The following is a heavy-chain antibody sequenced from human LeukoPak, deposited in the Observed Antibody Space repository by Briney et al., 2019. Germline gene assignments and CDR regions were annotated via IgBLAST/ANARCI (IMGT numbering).Heavy chain of an antibody. D-gene: IGHD1-26*01. V-gene: IGHV3-23*01. CDR1: GFTLSSYW. J-gene: IGHJ4*02. CDR3: AKNELTGTYCPIDY. CDR2: ISGSGGST. Sequence: GGSLRLSCAASGFTLSSYWMNWARQAPGKGLEWVSAISGSGGSTYYADSVKGRFTISRDNSKNTLYLQMNSLRAEDTAVYYCAKNELTGTYCPIDYWGQGTLVTVSS.